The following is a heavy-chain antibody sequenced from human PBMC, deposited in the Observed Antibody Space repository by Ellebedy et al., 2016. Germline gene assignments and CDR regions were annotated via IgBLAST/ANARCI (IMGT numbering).Heavy chain of an antibody. V-gene: IGHV3-23*01. CDR3: AKDMGHAVVVVNSFDY. CDR1: GFTFSSYA. D-gene: IGHD3-22*01. CDR2: ISGSGGST. J-gene: IGHJ4*02. Sequence: GESLKISXAASGFTFSSYAMSWVRQAPGKGLEWVSAISGSGGSTYYADSVKGRFTISRDNSKNTLYLQMNSLRAEDTAVYYCAKDMGHAVVVVNSFDYWGQGTLVTVSS.